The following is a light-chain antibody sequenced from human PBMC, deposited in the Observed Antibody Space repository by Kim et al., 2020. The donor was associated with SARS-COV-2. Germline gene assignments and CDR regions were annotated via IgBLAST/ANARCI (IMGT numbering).Light chain of an antibody. V-gene: IGLV1-44*01. CDR2: TND. Sequence: QSVLTQPPSASGTPGQRVTISCSGTSSNIGSSAVNWYQQVPGTAPKLLIYTNDQRPSRVPDRFSGSKSGTSASLAISGLQSEDEADYYCAAWDDSLNGWVFGAGTQLTVL. CDR3: AAWDDSLNGWV. J-gene: IGLJ3*02. CDR1: SSNIGSSA.